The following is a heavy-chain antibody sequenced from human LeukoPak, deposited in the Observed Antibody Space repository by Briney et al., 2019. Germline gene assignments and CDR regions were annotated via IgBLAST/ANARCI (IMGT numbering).Heavy chain of an antibody. J-gene: IGHJ5*02. CDR1: GYTFTGYY. V-gene: IGHV1-2*02. CDR3: ARDRYNYYDSSGPTQNWFDP. Sequence: GASVKVSCKASGYTFTGYYMHWVRQAPGQGLEWMGWINPNSGGTNYAQKFQGRVTMTRDTSISTAYMELSRLRSDDTAVYYCARDRYNYYDSSGPTQNWFDPWGQGTLVTVSS. CDR2: INPNSGGT. D-gene: IGHD3-22*01.